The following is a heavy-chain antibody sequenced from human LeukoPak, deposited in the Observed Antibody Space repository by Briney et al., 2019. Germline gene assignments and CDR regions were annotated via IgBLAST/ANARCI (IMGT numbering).Heavy chain of an antibody. J-gene: IGHJ5*02. CDR2: MNPNSGNT. V-gene: IGHV1-8*01. Sequence: SVKVSCKASGYTFTSHDINWVRQATGQGLEWMGWMNPNSGNTGYAQKLQGRVTMTRNTSISTAYMELSSLRSKDTAVYYCARGHITMVRGIINRYNWFDPWGQGTLAPVSS. CDR1: GYTFTSHD. CDR3: ARGHITMVRGIINRYNWFDP. D-gene: IGHD3-10*01.